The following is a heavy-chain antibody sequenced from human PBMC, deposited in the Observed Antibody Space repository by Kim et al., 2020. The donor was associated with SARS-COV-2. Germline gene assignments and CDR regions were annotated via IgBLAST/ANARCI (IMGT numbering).Heavy chain of an antibody. CDR1: GGSISSYY. V-gene: IGHV4-59*13. D-gene: IGHD5-18*01. J-gene: IGHJ3*02. CDR3: AGAADTASGVPAFDI. CDR2: IYYSGST. Sequence: SETLSLTCTVSGGSISSYYWSWIRQPPGKGLEWIGYIYYSGSTNYNPSLKSRVTISVDTSKNQFSLKLSSVTAADPAVYYCAGAADTASGVPAFDIWGQG.